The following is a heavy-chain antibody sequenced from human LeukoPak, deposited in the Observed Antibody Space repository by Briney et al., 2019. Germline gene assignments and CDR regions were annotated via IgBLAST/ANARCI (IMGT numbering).Heavy chain of an antibody. CDR1: GGTFSSYA. CDR2: IIPILGIA. CDR3: ARVSPYGSGSPIDY. D-gene: IGHD3-10*01. Sequence: SVKVSCRASGGTFSSYAISWVRQAPGQGLEWMGRIIPILGIANYAQKFQGRVTITADKSTSTAYMELSSLRSEDTAVYYCARVSPYGSGSPIDYWGQGTLVTVSS. J-gene: IGHJ4*02. V-gene: IGHV1-69*04.